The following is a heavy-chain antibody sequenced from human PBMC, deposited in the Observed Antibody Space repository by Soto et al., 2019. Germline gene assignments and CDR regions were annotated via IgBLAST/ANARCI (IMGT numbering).Heavy chain of an antibody. CDR2: ISGSGGST. CDR3: AKDSVVAATLFDY. V-gene: IGHV3-23*01. J-gene: IGHJ4*02. CDR1: GFTFSSYA. D-gene: IGHD2-15*01. Sequence: EVQLLESGGGLVQPGGSLRLSCAASGFTFSSYAMSWVRQAPGKGLEWVSAISGSGGSTYYADSVKGRFTISRDNSKNTLYLQMNSLRAEDTDVSYCAKDSVVAATLFDYWCQGTLVTVSS.